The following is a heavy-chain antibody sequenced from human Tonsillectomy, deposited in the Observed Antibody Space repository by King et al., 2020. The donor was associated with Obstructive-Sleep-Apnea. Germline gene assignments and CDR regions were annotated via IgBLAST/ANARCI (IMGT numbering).Heavy chain of an antibody. V-gene: IGHV3-9*01. J-gene: IGHJ6*02. CDR1: GFTFDDYA. D-gene: IGHD1-1*01. CDR2: INWNSGSI. CDR3: AKVGKTVPTDSGYYYYYAMDV. Sequence: VQLVESGGGLVQPGRSLRLSCAASGFTFDDYAMHWVRQAPGKGLEWVSSINWNSGSIGYADSVKGRFTISRDNAKNSLYLQMNSLRAEDTALYYCAKVGKTVPTDSGYYYYYAMDVWGQGTTVTVSS.